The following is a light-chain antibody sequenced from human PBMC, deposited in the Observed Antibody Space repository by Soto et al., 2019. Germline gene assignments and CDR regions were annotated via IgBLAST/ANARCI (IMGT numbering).Light chain of an antibody. V-gene: IGKV3-20*01. J-gene: IGKJ5*01. Sequence: EIVFTQSPGTLSLSPGERATLSCRASQSVSSSYLAWYQQKPGQATRLLIYGASSRANGIPDRFSGSGSGTDFTLTISRLEPEDFALYYCQQYGSSHSITFGQGTRLEIK. CDR1: QSVSSSY. CDR2: GAS. CDR3: QQYGSSHSIT.